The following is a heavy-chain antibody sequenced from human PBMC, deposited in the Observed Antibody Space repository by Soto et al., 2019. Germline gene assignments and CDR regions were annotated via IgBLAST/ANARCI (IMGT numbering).Heavy chain of an antibody. D-gene: IGHD3-10*01. Sequence: GGSLRLSCAASGFTFSSYGMHWVRQAPGKGLEWVAVISYDGSNKYYADSVKGRFTISRDNSKNTLYLQMNSLRAEDTAVYYCAKGSAWFDTWGQGKMVTVSS. CDR1: GFTFSSYG. V-gene: IGHV3-30*18. J-gene: IGHJ5*02. CDR3: AKGSAWFDT. CDR2: ISYDGSNK.